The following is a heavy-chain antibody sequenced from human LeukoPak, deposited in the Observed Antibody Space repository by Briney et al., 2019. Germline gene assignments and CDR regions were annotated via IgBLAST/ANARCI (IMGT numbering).Heavy chain of an antibody. D-gene: IGHD6-6*01. V-gene: IGHV1-46*01. Sequence: ASVKVSCKASGYTFTTYYMHWVRQAPGQGLEWMGIINPSGGSTTYAQNFQGRVTMTRDTSTSAVYMEVSSLRSDDTAVYYCARTAARCFDYWGQGTLVTVSS. CDR1: GYTFTTYY. CDR3: ARTAARCFDY. CDR2: INPSGGST. J-gene: IGHJ4*02.